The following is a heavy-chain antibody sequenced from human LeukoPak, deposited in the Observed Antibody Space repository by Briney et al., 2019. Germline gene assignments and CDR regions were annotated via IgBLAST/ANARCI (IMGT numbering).Heavy chain of an antibody. Sequence: GGSLRLSCAASGFTFSSYSMNWVRQAPGKGLEWVSSISSSSSYIYYADPVKGRFTISRDNAKNSLYLQMNSLRAEDTAVYYCARDANLAYYDILTGPVRYFDYWGQGTLVTVSS. V-gene: IGHV3-21*01. J-gene: IGHJ4*02. CDR2: ISSSSSYI. D-gene: IGHD3-9*01. CDR1: GFTFSSYS. CDR3: ARDANLAYYDILTGPVRYFDY.